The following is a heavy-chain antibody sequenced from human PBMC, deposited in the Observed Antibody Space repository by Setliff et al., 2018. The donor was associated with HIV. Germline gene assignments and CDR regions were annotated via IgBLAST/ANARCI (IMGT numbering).Heavy chain of an antibody. V-gene: IGHV1-69*08. Sequence: SVKVSCKTSGGTMRIISWVRQAPGQGLEWMGRIIPVGGTTNYAQKFQGRVTITADKSTSTAYMELSSLRSEDTAVYYCARWREDRRDFDYWGQGTLVTVSS. J-gene: IGHJ4*02. D-gene: IGHD3-22*01. CDR3: ARWREDRRDFDY. CDR1: GGTMRI. CDR2: IIPVGGTT.